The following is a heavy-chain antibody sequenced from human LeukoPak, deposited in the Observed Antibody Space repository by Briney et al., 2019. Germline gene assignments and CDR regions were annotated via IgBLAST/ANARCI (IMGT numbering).Heavy chain of an antibody. D-gene: IGHD5-24*01. CDR2: IIGNSVST. CDR3: AKGRRDGYNYPFFDS. Sequence: GGSLRLSCAASGFTFRNSAMSWVRQAPGKGLEWVSNIIGNSVSTYYADFVKGRFTISRDNSNNTLFLQMNSPSADDTAIYFCAKGRRDGYNYPFFDSWGQGAWVVVSS. V-gene: IGHV3-23*01. CDR1: GFTFRNSA. J-gene: IGHJ4*02.